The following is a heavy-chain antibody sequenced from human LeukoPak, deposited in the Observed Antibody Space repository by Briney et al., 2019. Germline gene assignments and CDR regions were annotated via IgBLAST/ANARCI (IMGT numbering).Heavy chain of an antibody. J-gene: IGHJ6*04. V-gene: IGHV3-48*03. Sequence: GGSLRLSCAASGFTFSSYEMNCVRQAPGKGLEWVSYISSSGSTIYYADSVKGRFTISRDNAKNSLNLQMNSLRAEDTAVYYCAELGITMIGGVGGKGTTVTISS. CDR2: ISSSGSTI. CDR1: GFTFSSYE. D-gene: IGHD3-10*02. CDR3: AELGITMIGGV.